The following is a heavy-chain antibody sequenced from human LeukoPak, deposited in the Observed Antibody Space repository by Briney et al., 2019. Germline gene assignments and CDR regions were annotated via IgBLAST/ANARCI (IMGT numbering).Heavy chain of an antibody. CDR2: IYTSGST. Sequence: SETLSLTCTVSGGSISSSSYYWGWIRQPPGKGLEWIGRIYTSGSTNYNPSLKSRVTISVDTSKNQFSLKLSSVTAADTAVYYCAGSGSYSMYYFDYWGQGTLVTVSS. J-gene: IGHJ4*02. CDR1: GGSISSSSYY. V-gene: IGHV4-39*07. CDR3: AGSGSYSMYYFDY. D-gene: IGHD1-26*01.